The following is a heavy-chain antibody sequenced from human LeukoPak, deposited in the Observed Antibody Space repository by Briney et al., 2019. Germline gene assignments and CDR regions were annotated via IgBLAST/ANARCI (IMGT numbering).Heavy chain of an antibody. J-gene: IGHJ6*03. CDR1: GFTFSSYW. D-gene: IGHD2-15*01. CDR2: INSDGSST. V-gene: IGHV3-74*01. Sequence: PGGSLRLSCAASGFTFSSYWMHWVRQAPGKGLVWVSRINSDGSSTSYADSVKGRFTISRDNSKNTLYLQMNSLRAEDTAVYYCARGVAPYYYYYMDVWGKGTTVTVSS. CDR3: ARGVAPYYYYYMDV.